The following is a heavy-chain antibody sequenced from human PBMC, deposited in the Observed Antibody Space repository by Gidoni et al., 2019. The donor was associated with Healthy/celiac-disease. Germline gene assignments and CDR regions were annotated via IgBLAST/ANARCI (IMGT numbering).Heavy chain of an antibody. CDR2: INPNSGG. Sequence: QVQLVQSGAEVTKPGASVRVSCKASGYTFTGYYIHWVRQAPGQGLEWMGWINPNSGGTMTRDTSISTAYMQLSRLRSDDTAVYYCAKDLSSAGIWGQGTLVTVSS. CDR1: GYTFTGYY. J-gene: IGHJ4*02. CDR3: AKDLSSAGI. V-gene: IGHV1-2*02. D-gene: IGHD6-13*01.